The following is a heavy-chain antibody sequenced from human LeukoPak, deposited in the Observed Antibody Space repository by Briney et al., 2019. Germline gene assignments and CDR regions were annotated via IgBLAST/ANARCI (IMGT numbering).Heavy chain of an antibody. D-gene: IGHD3-22*01. CDR3: AKANGGYYDSSGYPFDY. CDR2: ISGSGGST. V-gene: IGHV3-23*01. J-gene: IGHJ4*02. CDR1: GFTFSSYA. Sequence: GGCLRLSCAASGFTFSSYAMSWVRQAPGRGLEWVSAISGSGGSTYYADSVKGRFTISRDNSKNTLYLQMNSLRAEDTAVYYCAKANGGYYDSSGYPFDYWGQGTLVTVSS.